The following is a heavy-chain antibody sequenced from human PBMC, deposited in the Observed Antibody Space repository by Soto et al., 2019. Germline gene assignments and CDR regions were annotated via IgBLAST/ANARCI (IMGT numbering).Heavy chain of an antibody. CDR1: GFTFSSYA. V-gene: IGHV3-23*01. J-gene: IGHJ4*02. Sequence: GGSLRLSCAASGFTFSSYAMSWVRQAPGKGLEWVSVISSRGGSTYYADSVKGRFTISRDNSKNTLYLQMNSLRAEDTAVYYCAKESRYDILTGYTDYWGQGTLVTVSS. D-gene: IGHD3-9*01. CDR3: AKESRYDILTGYTDY. CDR2: ISSRGGST.